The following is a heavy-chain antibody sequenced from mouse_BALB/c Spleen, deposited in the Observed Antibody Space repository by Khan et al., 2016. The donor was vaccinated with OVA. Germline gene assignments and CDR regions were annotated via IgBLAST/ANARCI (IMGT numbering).Heavy chain of an antibody. CDR2: INTGSDYI. CDR1: GFTFSTFA. Sequence: EVELVESGGDLVKPGGSLKLSCSASGFTFSTFAMSWVRQTPEKRLEWVATINTGSDYIYYVDSVKGRFTISRDNAKNTLYLQMSSLRSEATAMYYCARHNYGPFAYWGQGTLVTVSA. D-gene: IGHD1-1*01. V-gene: IGHV5-9-3*01. J-gene: IGHJ3*01. CDR3: ARHNYGPFAY.